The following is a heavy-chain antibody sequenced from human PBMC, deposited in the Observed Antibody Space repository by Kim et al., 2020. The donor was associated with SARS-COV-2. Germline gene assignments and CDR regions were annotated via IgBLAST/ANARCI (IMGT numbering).Heavy chain of an antibody. CDR2: INHSGST. J-gene: IGHJ6*02. CDR3: ARGSLWYYGSGSYYYGMDA. CDR1: GGSFSGYY. Sequence: SETLSLTCAVYGGSFSGYYWSWIRQPPGKGLEWIGEINHSGSTNYNPSLKSRVTISVDTSKNQFSLKLSSVTAADTAVYYCARGSLWYYGSGSYYYGMDAWGQGTTVTVSS. V-gene: IGHV4-34*01. D-gene: IGHD3-10*01.